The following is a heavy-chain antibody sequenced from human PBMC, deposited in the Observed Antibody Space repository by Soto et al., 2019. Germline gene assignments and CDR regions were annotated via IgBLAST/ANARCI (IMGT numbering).Heavy chain of an antibody. CDR1: GGSIYTDNW. D-gene: IGHD4-17*01. V-gene: IGHV4-4*02. J-gene: IGHJ4*02. CDR3: ARTALGAYLGY. Sequence: AETLSLTCAVSGGSIYTDNWWTWIRQSPGKGLEWIGEIYHSGTTNYSPSLKSRVTIFMDKSKIQFALDLRSVTAADTVVYYCARTALGAYLGYWGRGTLVTVSS. CDR2: IYHSGTT.